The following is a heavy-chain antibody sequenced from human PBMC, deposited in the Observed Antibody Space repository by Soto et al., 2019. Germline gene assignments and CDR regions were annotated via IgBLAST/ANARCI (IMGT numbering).Heavy chain of an antibody. CDR3: ARDRMITFGGVIVRPLDY. V-gene: IGHV3-53*05. D-gene: IGHD3-16*02. CDR2: IYSGGST. Sequence: GGSLRLSCAASGFTVSSNYMSWVRQAPGKGLEWVSVIYSGGSTYYADSVKGRFTISRDNSKNTPYLQMNSLRSEDTAVYYCARDRMITFGGVIVRPLDYWGQGTLVTVSS. J-gene: IGHJ4*02. CDR1: GFTVSSNY.